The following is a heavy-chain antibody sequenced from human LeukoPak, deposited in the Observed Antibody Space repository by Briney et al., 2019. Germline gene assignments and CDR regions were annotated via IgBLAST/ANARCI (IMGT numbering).Heavy chain of an antibody. D-gene: IGHD3-10*01. V-gene: IGHV4-39*07. CDR2: IYYGGST. CDR1: GGSISSSSFY. J-gene: IGHJ5*02. Sequence: SETLSLTCSVSGGSISSSSFYWGWIRQSPGKGLEWIGSIYYGGSTYYSPSLKSRVTISVDTSKNQFSLKVNSVTAADTAFYYWARDKGVVSWFDPWGQGTLVTVSS. CDR3: ARDKGVVSWFDP.